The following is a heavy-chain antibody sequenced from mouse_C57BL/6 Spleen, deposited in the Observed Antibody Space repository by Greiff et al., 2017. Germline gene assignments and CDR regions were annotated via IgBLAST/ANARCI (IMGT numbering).Heavy chain of an antibody. CDR1: VYTFTSYW. V-gene: IGHV1-55*01. CDR2: IYPGSGSA. D-gene: IGHD2-4*01. J-gene: IGHJ3*01. CDR3: ARYDSGFAY. Sequence: QVQLQQPGAELVKPGASVKMSCKASVYTFTSYWITWVKQRPGQGLEWIGDIYPGSGSANYNEKFKSKATLTVYTSSSTAYMQLSSLTSEDSAVYYCARYDSGFAYWGQGTLVTVSA.